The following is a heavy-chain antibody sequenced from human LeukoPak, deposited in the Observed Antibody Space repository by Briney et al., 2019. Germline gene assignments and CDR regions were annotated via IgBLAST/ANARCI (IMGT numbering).Heavy chain of an antibody. J-gene: IGHJ3*02. Sequence: PGGSLRLSCAASGFTFSSYGMHWVRQAPGKGLEWVAVIWYDGSNKYYADSVKGRFAISRDNSKNTLYLQMNSLRAEDTAVYYCAREYSSPSGHVGAFDIWGQGTMVTVPS. V-gene: IGHV3-33*01. CDR2: IWYDGSNK. CDR3: AREYSSPSGHVGAFDI. CDR1: GFTFSSYG. D-gene: IGHD6-6*01.